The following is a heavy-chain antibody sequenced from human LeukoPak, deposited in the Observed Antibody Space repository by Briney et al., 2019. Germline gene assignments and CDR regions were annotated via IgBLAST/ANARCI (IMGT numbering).Heavy chain of an antibody. CDR1: GGTFSSSA. D-gene: IGHD5-18*01. V-gene: IGHV1-69*04. CDR2: ILPVLNIT. Sequence: ASVKVSCTTSGGTFSSSAITWVRQAPGQGLEWRGGILPVLNITTYAEKFQGRVTITADTSTSTVYMELSSLRSEETAVYYCARDQGLTAPPPYGLDVWGQGTTVIVSS. J-gene: IGHJ6*02. CDR3: ARDQGLTAPPPYGLDV.